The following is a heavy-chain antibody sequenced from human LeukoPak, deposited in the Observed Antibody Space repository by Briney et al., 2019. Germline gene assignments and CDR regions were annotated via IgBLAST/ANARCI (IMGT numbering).Heavy chain of an antibody. D-gene: IGHD1-26*01. CDR1: GYTFTGYY. CDR2: INPNSGGT. Sequence: GASVKVSCKASGYTFTGYYMHWVRQAPGQGLEWMGWINPNSGGTNYAQKFQGRVTMTRDTSISTAYMELSRLRYDDTAVYYCARFRATTEPHFDYWGQGTLVTVSS. V-gene: IGHV1-2*02. J-gene: IGHJ4*02. CDR3: ARFRATTEPHFDY.